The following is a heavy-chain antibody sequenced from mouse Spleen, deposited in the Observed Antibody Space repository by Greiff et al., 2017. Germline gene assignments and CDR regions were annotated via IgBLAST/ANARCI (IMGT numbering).Heavy chain of an antibody. J-gene: IGHJ3*01. CDR3: ARRGYDYDWFAY. CDR2: ILPGSGST. Sequence: QVQLKQSGAELMKPGASVKLSCKATGYTFTGYWIEWVKQRPGHGLEWIGEILPGSGSTNYNEKFKGKATFTADTSSNTAYMQLSSLTTEDSAIYYCARRGYDYDWFAYWGQGTLVTVSA. V-gene: IGHV1-9*01. CDR1: GYTFTGYW. D-gene: IGHD2-4*01.